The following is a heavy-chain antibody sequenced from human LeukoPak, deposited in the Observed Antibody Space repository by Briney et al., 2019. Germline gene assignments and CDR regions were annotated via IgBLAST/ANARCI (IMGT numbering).Heavy chain of an antibody. CDR2: IIPSGAST. V-gene: IGHV3-23*01. Sequence: GGSLRLSCAASGFTFSHYAMSWVRQAPGKGLEWVSAIIPSGASTYYADSVKGRFTISRDNSNNTLYLQMNSLRAEDTAVYYCARASTRVVTVSITVAGTVDCWGQGTLVTVSS. J-gene: IGHJ4*02. CDR3: ARASTRVVTVSITVAGTVDC. D-gene: IGHD6-19*01. CDR1: GFTFSHYA.